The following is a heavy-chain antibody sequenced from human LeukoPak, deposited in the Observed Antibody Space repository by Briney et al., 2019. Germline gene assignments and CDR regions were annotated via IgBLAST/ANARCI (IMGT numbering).Heavy chain of an antibody. CDR3: ARRARGYSYSLFDY. CDR1: GGSISSYY. D-gene: IGHD5-18*01. Sequence: SETLSLTCTVSGGSISSYYWSWIRQPAGKGLEWIGRIYISGSTNYNPSLKSRVTMSVDTSKNQFSLKLSSVTAADTAVYYCARRARGYSYSLFDYWGQGTLVTVSS. CDR2: IYISGST. J-gene: IGHJ4*02. V-gene: IGHV4-4*07.